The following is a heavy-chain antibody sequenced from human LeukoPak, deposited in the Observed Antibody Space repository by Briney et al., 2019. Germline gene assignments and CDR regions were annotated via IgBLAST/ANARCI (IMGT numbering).Heavy chain of an antibody. CDR2: ISTSSSYI. CDR3: ARSLVVGATYPYH. Sequence: GGSLRLSCAASGFTFSSYEMNWVRQAPGKGLEWVSSISTSSSYIYYADSVKGRFTISRDNARNSLYLQLNSLRAEDTAVYYCARSLVVGATYPYHWGQGTLVTVSS. V-gene: IGHV3-21*01. CDR1: GFTFSSYE. D-gene: IGHD1-26*01. J-gene: IGHJ5*02.